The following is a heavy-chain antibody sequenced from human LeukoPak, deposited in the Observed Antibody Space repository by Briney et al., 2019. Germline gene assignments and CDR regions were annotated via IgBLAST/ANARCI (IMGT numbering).Heavy chain of an antibody. CDR3: ARETKLAY. V-gene: IGHV4-59*01. CDR1: GDSISSSY. J-gene: IGHJ4*02. Sequence: SETLSLTCTVSGDSISSSYWNWIRQPPGKGLEWIGYIFYTGSTNYNPSLRSRVTISVDTSKNQVSLMLSSVTAADTAVYYCARETKLAYWGQGTLVTVSS. CDR2: IFYTGST. D-gene: IGHD2-8*01.